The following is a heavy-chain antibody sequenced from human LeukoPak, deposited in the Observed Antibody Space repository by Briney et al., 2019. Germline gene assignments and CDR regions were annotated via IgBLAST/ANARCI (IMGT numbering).Heavy chain of an antibody. V-gene: IGHV1-24*01. J-gene: IGHJ4*02. CDR3: ATLPFYYDSSGAYFDY. CDR2: SDPEDGET. CDR1: GYTLTELS. Sequence: ASVKVSCKVSGYTLTELSMHWVRQAPGKGLEWMGGSDPEDGETVYAQKFQGRVTMTEDTSTDTAYMELSSLRSEDTAVYYCATLPFYYDSSGAYFDYWGQGTLVTVSS. D-gene: IGHD3-22*01.